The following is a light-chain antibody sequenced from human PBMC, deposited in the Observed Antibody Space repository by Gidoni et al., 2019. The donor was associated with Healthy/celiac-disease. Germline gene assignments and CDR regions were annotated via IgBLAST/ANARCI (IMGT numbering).Light chain of an antibody. V-gene: IGKV3-15*01. CDR2: GAS. CDR3: QQYKNWPPYT. CDR1: QSVSSN. Sequence: EIVMTQSPATLSVSPGERATLSCGASQSVSSNLAWYQQKPGQAPRLLIYGASTRATGIPARFSGSGSGTEFTLTISSLQSEDFAVYYCQQYKNWPPYTFGQGTKLEIK. J-gene: IGKJ2*01.